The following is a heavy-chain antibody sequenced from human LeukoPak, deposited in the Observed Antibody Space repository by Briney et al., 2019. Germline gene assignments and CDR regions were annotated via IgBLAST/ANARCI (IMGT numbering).Heavy chain of an antibody. V-gene: IGHV1-69*13. CDR3: ARNRGNYDFWSGYFDY. CDR2: IIPIFGTA. Sequence: ASVKVSCKASGGTFSSYAISWVRQAPGQGLEWMGGIIPIFGTANYAQKFQGRVTITADESTSTAYMELSSLRSEDTAVYYCARNRGNYDFWSGYFDYWGQGTLVTVFS. CDR1: GGTFSSYA. D-gene: IGHD3-3*01. J-gene: IGHJ4*02.